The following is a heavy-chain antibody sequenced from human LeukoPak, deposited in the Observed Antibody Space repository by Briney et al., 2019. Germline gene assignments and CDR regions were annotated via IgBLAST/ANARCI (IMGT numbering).Heavy chain of an antibody. CDR3: ARGYCSSTSCYVDY. D-gene: IGHD2-2*01. V-gene: IGHV4-59*08. J-gene: IGHJ4*02. CDR1: GGSISRDY. CDR2: IYYTGST. Sequence: SETLSLTCTVSGGSISRDYWSWIRQPPGKGLEWIGYIYYTGSTNYNPSLKSRVTISVDTSKNQFSLKLSSVTAADTAVYYCARGYCSSTSCYVDYWGQGTLVTVSS.